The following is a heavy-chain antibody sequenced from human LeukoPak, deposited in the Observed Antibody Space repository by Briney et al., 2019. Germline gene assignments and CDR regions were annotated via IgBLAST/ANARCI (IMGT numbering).Heavy chain of an antibody. J-gene: IGHJ4*02. CDR1: GFTFSSYG. CDR3: TARGYYDYVWGSYRFDPYDY. Sequence: PGGSLRLSCAASGFTFSSYGMSWVRQAPGKGLEWVSAISGSGGSTYYADSVKGRFTISRDNSKNTLYLQMNSLRAEDTAVYYCTARGYYDYVWGSYRFDPYDYWGQGTLVTVSS. D-gene: IGHD3-16*02. V-gene: IGHV3-23*01. CDR2: ISGSGGST.